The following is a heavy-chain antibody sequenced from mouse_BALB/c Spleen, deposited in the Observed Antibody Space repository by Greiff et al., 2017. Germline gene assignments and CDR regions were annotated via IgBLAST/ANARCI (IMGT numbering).Heavy chain of an antibody. CDR2: INPSSGYT. CDR3: ARSKYDGSDY. D-gene: IGHD2-14*01. J-gene: IGHJ2*01. V-gene: IGHV1-4*02. CDR1: GYTFTSYT. Sequence: QVQLQQSAAELARPGASVKMSCKASGYTFTSYTMHWVKQRPGQGLEWIGYINPSSGYTEYNQKFKDKTTLTADKSSSTAYMQLSSLTSEDSAVYYCARSKYDGSDYWGQGTTLTVSS.